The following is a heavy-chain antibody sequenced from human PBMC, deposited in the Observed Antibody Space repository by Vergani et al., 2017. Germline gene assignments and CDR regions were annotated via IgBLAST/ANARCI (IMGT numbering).Heavy chain of an antibody. V-gene: IGHV3-23*01. CDR2: ISGSGGST. Sequence: EVQLLQSGGGVIQPGGSVRLSCAASGFTFSACPMTWVRQAPGKGLEWVSAISGSGGSTYYADSVKGRFTISRDNSKNTLYLQMNSLRAEDTAVYYCANASGYNDQNWLDPWGQGTLVTVSS. CDR1: GFTFSACP. CDR3: ANASGYNDQNWLDP. D-gene: IGHD5-12*01. J-gene: IGHJ5*02.